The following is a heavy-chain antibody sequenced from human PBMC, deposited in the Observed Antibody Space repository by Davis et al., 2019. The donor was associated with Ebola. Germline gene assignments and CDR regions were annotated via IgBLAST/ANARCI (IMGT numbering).Heavy chain of an antibody. CDR1: GFTFRSYW. J-gene: IGHJ6*02. Sequence: GGSLRLSCAASGFTFRSYWMSWVRQAPGKGLEWVANINHDGSETYYVDSMKGRFTISRDNAKNSLYLQMNSLKTGDTAVYYCTTDPGIMITFGGVINYYGMDVWGQGTTVTVSS. CDR3: TTDPGIMITFGGVINYYGMDV. D-gene: IGHD3-16*02. V-gene: IGHV3-7*03. CDR2: INHDGSET.